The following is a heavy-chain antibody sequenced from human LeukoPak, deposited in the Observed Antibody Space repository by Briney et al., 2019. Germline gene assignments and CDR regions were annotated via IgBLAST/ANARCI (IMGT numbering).Heavy chain of an antibody. D-gene: IGHD3-10*01. Sequence: GGSLRLSCAAPGCSFSSYAMSWVRQAPGKGLEWVSAISGSGGSAYYADSVKGRFTISRDNSKNTLYLQMNSLRAEDTAVYYSAKGGSGSYYNFWFDPWGQGTLVTVSS. CDR1: GCSFSSYA. CDR2: ISGSGGSA. CDR3: AKGGSGSYYNFWFDP. V-gene: IGHV3-23*01. J-gene: IGHJ5*02.